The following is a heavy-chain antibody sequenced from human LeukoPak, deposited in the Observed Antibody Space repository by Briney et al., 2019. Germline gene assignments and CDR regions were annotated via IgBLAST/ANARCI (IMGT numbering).Heavy chain of an antibody. D-gene: IGHD3-10*01. CDR3: ARPVPLWFGERASWFDP. V-gene: IGHV1-46*01. CDR2: INPSGGST. J-gene: IGHJ5*02. Sequence: ASVKVSCKASGYTFTSYYMHWVRQAPGQGLEWMGIINPSGGSTSYAQKFQGRVTMTRDTSISTAYMELSRLRSDDTAVYYCARPVPLWFGERASWFDPWGQGTLVTVSS. CDR1: GYTFTSYY.